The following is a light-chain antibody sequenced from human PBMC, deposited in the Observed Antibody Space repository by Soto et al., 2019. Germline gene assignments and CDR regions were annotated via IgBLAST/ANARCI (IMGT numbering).Light chain of an antibody. CDR3: QQYNFFRT. CDR1: QSISTW. CDR2: HSS. Sequence: DVQMTQSPSSLSASIGDRVTITCRASQSISTWLAWYQQKPGQAPKLLITHSSTLQNGVPSGFIGRGSGTEFTLTISSLQPDDFATYYCQQYNFFRTFGQGTKVEV. V-gene: IGKV1-5*03. J-gene: IGKJ1*01.